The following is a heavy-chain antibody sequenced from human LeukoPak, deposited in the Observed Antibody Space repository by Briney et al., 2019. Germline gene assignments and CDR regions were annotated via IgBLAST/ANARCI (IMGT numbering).Heavy chain of an antibody. CDR1: GYTFTGYY. CDR2: INPNSGGT. Sequence: GASVKVSCKASGYTFTGYYIHWVRQAPGQGLEWMGWINPNSGGTNYAQKFQGRVTMTRDTSISTAYMELSGLKSDDTAVYYCARGDPPPITARPSGHFVDVWDKGITVTVSS. D-gene: IGHD6-6*01. V-gene: IGHV1-2*02. CDR3: ARGDPPPITARPSGHFVDV. J-gene: IGHJ6*04.